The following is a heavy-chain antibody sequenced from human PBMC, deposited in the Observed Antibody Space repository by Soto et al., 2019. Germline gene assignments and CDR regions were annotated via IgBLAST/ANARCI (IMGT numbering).Heavy chain of an antibody. CDR1: GGTFSSYA. V-gene: IGHV1-69*12. Sequence: QVQLVQSGAEVKKPGSSVKVSCKASGGTFSSYAISWVRQAPGQGLEWMGGIIPIFGTANYAQKFQGRVTITADESTSTAYMELSSLRSEDTAVYYCAREKCSGGSCSFDYWGQGTLATVSS. CDR2: IIPIFGTA. CDR3: AREKCSGGSCSFDY. J-gene: IGHJ4*02. D-gene: IGHD2-15*01.